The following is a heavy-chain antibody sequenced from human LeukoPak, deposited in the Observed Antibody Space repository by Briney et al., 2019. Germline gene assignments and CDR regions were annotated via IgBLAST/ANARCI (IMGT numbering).Heavy chain of an antibody. V-gene: IGHV3-73*01. CDR1: GFTFSGSA. CDR3: TRHGRALY. Sequence: GGSLRLSXAASGFTFSGSAMHWVRQASGKGLEWVGRIRSKANSYATACAASVKGRFTISRDDSKNTAYLQMNSLKTEDTSVYYCTRHGRALYWGQGTLVTVSS. CDR2: IRSKANSYAT. J-gene: IGHJ4*02.